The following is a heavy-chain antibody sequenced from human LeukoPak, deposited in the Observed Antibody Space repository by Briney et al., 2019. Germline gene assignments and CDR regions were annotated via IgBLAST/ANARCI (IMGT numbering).Heavy chain of an antibody. V-gene: IGHV1-18*01. Sequence: ASVKVSCKASGYTFTSYGISWVRQAPGQGLEWMGWISAYNGNTNYAQKLQGRVTMTTDTSTSTAYMELRSLRSDDTAVYYCARDALNCSSTSCYKRNWFAPGAREPWSPSPQ. CDR2: ISAYNGNT. J-gene: IGHJ5*02. CDR3: ARDALNCSSTSCYKRNWFAP. CDR1: GYTFTSYG. D-gene: IGHD2-2*02.